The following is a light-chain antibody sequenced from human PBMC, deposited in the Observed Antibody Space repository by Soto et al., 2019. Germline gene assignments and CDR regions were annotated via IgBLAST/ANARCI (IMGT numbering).Light chain of an antibody. Sequence: EIVLTQSPGTLSLSPGERATLSCRASQSVSSYYLAWFQQKPGQAPRLLIYGASSRASGIPDRFSGSGSGTDFTLTISRLAPEDFAVYYCQQYGSSPWTFGQGTKVEIK. CDR3: QQYGSSPWT. J-gene: IGKJ1*01. CDR2: GAS. V-gene: IGKV3-20*01. CDR1: QSVSSYY.